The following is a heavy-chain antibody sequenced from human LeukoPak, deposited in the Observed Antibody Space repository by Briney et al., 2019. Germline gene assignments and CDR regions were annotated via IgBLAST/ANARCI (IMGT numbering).Heavy chain of an antibody. Sequence: SETLSLTCAVSGYSISSGYYWGWIRQPPGKGLEWIGSIYHSGSTYYNPSLKSRVTISVDTSKNQFSLKPSSVTAADTAVYYCAGPGYHFDYWGQGTLVTVSS. CDR3: AGPGYHFDY. CDR1: GYSISSGYY. CDR2: IYHSGST. V-gene: IGHV4-38-2*01. J-gene: IGHJ4*02. D-gene: IGHD3-9*01.